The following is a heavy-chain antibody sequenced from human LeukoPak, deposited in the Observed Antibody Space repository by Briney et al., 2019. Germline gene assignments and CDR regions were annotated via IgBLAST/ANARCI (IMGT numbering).Heavy chain of an antibody. CDR2: IYPGDSDP. CDR1: GYTFTTYW. CDR3: ARHGVGSSWFGFDY. D-gene: IGHD6-6*01. J-gene: IGHJ4*02. Sequence: HGESLKISCKGSGYTFTTYWIGWVRQMPGKGLEWVGIIYPGDSDPRYSPSFQGRATISADRSISTAYLQWSSLKASDTAMYYCARHGVGSSWFGFDYWGQGTLVTVSS. V-gene: IGHV5-51*01.